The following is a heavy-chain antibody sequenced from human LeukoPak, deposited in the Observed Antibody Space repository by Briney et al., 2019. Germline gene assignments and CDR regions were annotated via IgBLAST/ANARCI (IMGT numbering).Heavy chain of an antibody. Sequence: ASVTVSCKASGFTFTDYWMHWVRQAPGQGLEWMGFINPKSGDTKYAQKFQDRITMTRDTSISTAYMELSGLRSDDTALYYCARDRPHQQLIHWGQGTLVTVSS. D-gene: IGHD1-1*01. J-gene: IGHJ4*02. CDR1: GFTFTDYW. V-gene: IGHV1-2*02. CDR2: INPKSGDT. CDR3: ARDRPHQQLIH.